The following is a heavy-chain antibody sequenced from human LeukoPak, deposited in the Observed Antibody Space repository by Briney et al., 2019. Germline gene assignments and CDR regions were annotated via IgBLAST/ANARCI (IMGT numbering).Heavy chain of an antibody. CDR3: AREPLTTRRGYYYHYMDV. CDR1: GYTFTGYY. V-gene: IGHV1-2*02. CDR2: INPNSGGT. Sequence: ASVKVSCKASGYTFTGYYMHWVRQAPGQGLEWMGWINPNSGGTNYAQKFQGRVTMTRDTSISTAYMELSRLRSDDTAVYYCAREPLTTRRGYYYHYMDVWGEGTTVTISS. J-gene: IGHJ6*03. D-gene: IGHD4-11*01.